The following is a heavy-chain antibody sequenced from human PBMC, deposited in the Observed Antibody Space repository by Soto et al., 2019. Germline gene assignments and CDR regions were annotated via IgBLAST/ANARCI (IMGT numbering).Heavy chain of an antibody. CDR1: GFSFSRYS. Sequence: QVQLVESGGGVVQPGRSLRLSCAASGFSFSRYSMHWVRQAPGKGLEWVAAVSFDGSNKYYANSVKDRFTVSRDNSKNTMYVQMNSLKPEDTAVYYCGRDRRFGNGYSLGFDYWGQGTLVTVSS. CDR2: VSFDGSNK. V-gene: IGHV3-30-3*01. D-gene: IGHD5-18*01. CDR3: GRDRRFGNGYSLGFDY. J-gene: IGHJ4*02.